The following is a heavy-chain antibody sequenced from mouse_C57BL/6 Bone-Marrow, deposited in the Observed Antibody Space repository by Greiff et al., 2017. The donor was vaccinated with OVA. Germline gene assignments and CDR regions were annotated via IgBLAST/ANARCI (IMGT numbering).Heavy chain of an antibody. CDR1: GYTFTSYN. J-gene: IGHJ2*01. V-gene: IGHV1-12*01. CDR3: ARSRSVTTVVCFDY. CDR2: IYPGNGDT. D-gene: IGHD1-1*01. Sequence: LQQSGAELVRPGASVKMSCKASGYTFTSYNMHWVKQTPRQGLEWIGAIYPGNGDTSYNQKFKGKATLTVDKSSSTAYMQLSSLTSEDAAVYFCARSRSVTTVVCFDYWGQGTTLTVSS.